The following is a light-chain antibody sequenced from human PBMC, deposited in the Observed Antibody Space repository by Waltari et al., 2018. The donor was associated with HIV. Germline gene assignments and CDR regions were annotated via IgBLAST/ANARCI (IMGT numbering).Light chain of an antibody. CDR1: QSISSDI. V-gene: IGKV3-20*01. J-gene: IGKJ2*01. CDR3: QHYGRPPMPP. CDR2: QAS. Sequence: EVVLTQSPGILSLSQGERAPLSCRTSQSISSDILAWYQWKPGQPPRLLMYQASNRAGDVPDRFSGSGSGTDFTLTISRLEPEDFAVYFCQHYGRPPMPPFGQGTKLEIK.